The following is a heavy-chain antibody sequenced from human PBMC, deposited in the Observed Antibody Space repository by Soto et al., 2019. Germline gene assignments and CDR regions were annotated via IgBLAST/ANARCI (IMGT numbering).Heavy chain of an antibody. J-gene: IGHJ4*02. V-gene: IGHV3-23*01. D-gene: IGHD3-3*01. CDR1: GFSFGSYA. CDR2: ISGSDGKT. Sequence: GGSLRLSCAASGFSFGSYALSWVRQAPGEGLEWVSTISGSDGKTFYAGSVKGRFSISRDTSQSTLYLQMNSLRADDTAMYYCARWSYLDYWGQGTRVTVSS. CDR3: ARWSYLDY.